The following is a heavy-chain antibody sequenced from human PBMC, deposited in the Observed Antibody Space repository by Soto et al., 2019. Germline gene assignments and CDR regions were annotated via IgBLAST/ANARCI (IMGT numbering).Heavy chain of an antibody. J-gene: IGHJ4*02. Sequence: QVQLVQSGAEVKKPGASVKVSCKASGYTFTNYGVSWVRQAPGQGLEWMGWINTYNGNTNYEEKFQGRVTVTTDTPTTTAYMELRSLRSDDTAVYYCARGADPIYFDNWGQGTLVSVSS. CDR3: ARGADPIYFDN. CDR2: INTYNGNT. V-gene: IGHV1-18*01. D-gene: IGHD6-25*01. CDR1: GYTFTNYG.